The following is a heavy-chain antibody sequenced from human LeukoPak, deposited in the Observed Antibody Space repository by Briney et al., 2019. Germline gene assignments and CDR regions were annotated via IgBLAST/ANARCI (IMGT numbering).Heavy chain of an antibody. CDR3: ALPYFRGGAFDI. J-gene: IGHJ3*02. Sequence: GGSLRLSCAAPGFTFSSYAMSWVRQAPGKGLEWVSAISGSGGSTYYADSVKGRFTISRDNSKNTLYLQMNSLRAEDTAVYYCALPYFRGGAFDIWGQGTMVTVSS. CDR1: GFTFSSYA. CDR2: ISGSGGST. D-gene: IGHD3-9*01. V-gene: IGHV3-23*01.